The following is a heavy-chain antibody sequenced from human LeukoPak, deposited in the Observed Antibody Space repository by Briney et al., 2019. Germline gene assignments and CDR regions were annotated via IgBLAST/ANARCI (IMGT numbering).Heavy chain of an antibody. CDR2: ISSSSSYI. V-gene: IGHV3-21*01. J-gene: IGHJ4*02. D-gene: IGHD6-13*01. CDR3: VRVMYSSSWTFDY. CDR1: GFTFSSYS. Sequence: PGGSLRLSCAASGFTFSSYSMNWVRQAPGKGLEWVSSISSSSSYIYYADSVKGRFTISRDNAKNSLYLQMNSLRAEDTAVYYCVRVMYSSSWTFDYWGQGTLVTVSS.